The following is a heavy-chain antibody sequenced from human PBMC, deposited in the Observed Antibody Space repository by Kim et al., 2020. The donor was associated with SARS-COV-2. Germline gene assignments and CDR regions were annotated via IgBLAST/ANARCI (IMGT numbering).Heavy chain of an antibody. Sequence: SVKVSCKASGGTFSSYAISWVRQAPGQELEWMGGIIPIFGTANYAQKFQGRVTITADESTRTAYMELSSLRSEDTTVYYCARVPKSAQPDAFDIWGQGTMVTVSS. CDR2: IIPIFGTA. J-gene: IGHJ3*02. CDR3: ARVPKSAQPDAFDI. CDR1: GGTFSSYA. V-gene: IGHV1-69*13. D-gene: IGHD2-2*01.